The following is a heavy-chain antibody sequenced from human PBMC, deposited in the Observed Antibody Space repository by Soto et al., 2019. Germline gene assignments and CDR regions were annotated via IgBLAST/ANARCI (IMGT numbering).Heavy chain of an antibody. CDR2: IYYSGST. J-gene: IGHJ5*02. D-gene: IGHD2-8*01. CDR3: ASLSDCTNGVCYNNWLDP. Sequence: PSETLSLTCTVSGGSISGGGYYWSWIRQHPGKGLEWIGYIYYSGSTYYNPSLKSRVTISVDTSKNQFSLKLSSVTAADTAVYYCASLSDCTNGVCYNNWLDPWGQGTLVTVSS. CDR1: GGSISGGGYY. V-gene: IGHV4-31*03.